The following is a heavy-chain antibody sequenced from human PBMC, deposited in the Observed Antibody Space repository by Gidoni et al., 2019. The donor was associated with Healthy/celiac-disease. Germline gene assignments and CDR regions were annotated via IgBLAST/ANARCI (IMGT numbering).Heavy chain of an antibody. CDR1: GSNLRGSA. D-gene: IGHD6-19*01. Sequence: EVTLVAPGGGLVQPGGPLKLDSPGTGSNLRGSAKPWVRQAAGKGMEWVGSIRSKANVYVTEYAGVVKGSFTISRDDSKNTAYLQRNSLKTEDTAVYYCTRGEWLVLNRGDYYYDGMDVWGQGTTVTVSS. V-gene: IGHV3-73*01. J-gene: IGHJ6*02. CDR3: TRGEWLVLNRGDYYYDGMDV. CDR2: IRSKANVYVT.